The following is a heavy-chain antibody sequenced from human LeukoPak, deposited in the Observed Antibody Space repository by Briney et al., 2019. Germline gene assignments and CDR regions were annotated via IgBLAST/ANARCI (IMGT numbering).Heavy chain of an antibody. V-gene: IGHV2-70*11. CDR3: ARNPAVSGQSYFDY. CDR1: GFSLSTSGMC. J-gene: IGHJ4*02. D-gene: IGHD2-15*01. Sequence: SGPALVKPTQTLTLTCTFSGFSLSTSGMCVSWIRQPPGKALEWLARIDWDDDKYYSTSLKTRLTISKGTSKNQVVLTMTNMDPVDTATYYCARNPAVSGQSYFDYWGQGTLVTVSS. CDR2: IDWDDDK.